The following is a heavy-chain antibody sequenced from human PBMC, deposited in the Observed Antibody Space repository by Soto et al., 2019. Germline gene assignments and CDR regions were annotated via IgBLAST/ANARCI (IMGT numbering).Heavy chain of an antibody. CDR2: ITSSSTTI. V-gene: IGHV3-48*02. CDR1: GFTFSTYS. Sequence: GGSLRRSCAASGFTFSTYSMNWVRQAPGKGLEWISYITSSSTTIFYAASVKGRFTISRDNAKNSLYLQMNSLRDEDTSVYHCARDNGIEGSFDPWGQGALVTVSS. CDR3: ARDNGIEGSFDP. J-gene: IGHJ5*02.